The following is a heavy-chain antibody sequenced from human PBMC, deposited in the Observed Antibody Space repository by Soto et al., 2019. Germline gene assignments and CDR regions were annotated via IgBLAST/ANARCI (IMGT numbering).Heavy chain of an antibody. V-gene: IGHV3-21*01. J-gene: IGHJ4*02. CDR1: GFTFRTYG. Sequence: EVQLVESGGGLVKPGGSLRLSCAASGFTFRTYGMNWVRRAPGGGLEWVASISSSGSFIYYADSVKGRFTISRDAAEKSLYLQMNSLRAEDTALYYCAREPEGIAAALDYWGRGTLVTVSS. CDR2: ISSSGSFI. D-gene: IGHD6-13*01. CDR3: AREPEGIAAALDY.